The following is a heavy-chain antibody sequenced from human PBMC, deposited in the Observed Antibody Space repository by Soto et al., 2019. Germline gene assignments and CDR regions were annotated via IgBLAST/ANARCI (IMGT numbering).Heavy chain of an antibody. CDR2: IYYSGTT. Sequence: SETLSLTCTVSGGSISSYYWSWIRQPPGKGLEWIGYIYYSGTTNYNPSLKSRVTISLDMSKNQFSLKLRSVTAADTAVYYCARDRREQTDGYGMDVWGQGTTVTVSS. CDR3: ARDRREQTDGYGMDV. D-gene: IGHD1-1*01. J-gene: IGHJ6*02. V-gene: IGHV4-59*01. CDR1: GGSISSYY.